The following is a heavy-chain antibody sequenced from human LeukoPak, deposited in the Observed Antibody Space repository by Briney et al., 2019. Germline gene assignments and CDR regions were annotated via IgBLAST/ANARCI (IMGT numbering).Heavy chain of an antibody. CDR2: ISAYNGNT. V-gene: IGHV1-18*01. D-gene: IGHD3-22*01. J-gene: IGHJ4*02. CDR1: GYTFTSYG. Sequence: GASVKVSCTASGYTFTSYGISWVRQAPGQELEWMEWISAYNGNTNYAQKLQGRVTMTTDTSTSTAYMELRSLRSDDTAVYYCARSYYDSSGYPWYYFDYWGQGTLVTVSS. CDR3: ARSYYDSSGYPWYYFDY.